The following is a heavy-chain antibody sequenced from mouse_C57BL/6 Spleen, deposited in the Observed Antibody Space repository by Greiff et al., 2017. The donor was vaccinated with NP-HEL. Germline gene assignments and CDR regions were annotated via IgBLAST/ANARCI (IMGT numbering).Heavy chain of an antibody. CDR1: GYTFTDYE. Sequence: VQLQQSGAELVRPGASVTLSCKASGYTFTDYEMHWVKQTPVHGLEWIGAIDPETGGTAYNQKFKGKAILTADKSSSTAYMELRSLTSEDSAVYYCTRWGVVAKGDYWGQGTTLTVSS. J-gene: IGHJ2*01. CDR2: IDPETGGT. D-gene: IGHD1-1*01. V-gene: IGHV1-15*01. CDR3: TRWGVVAKGDY.